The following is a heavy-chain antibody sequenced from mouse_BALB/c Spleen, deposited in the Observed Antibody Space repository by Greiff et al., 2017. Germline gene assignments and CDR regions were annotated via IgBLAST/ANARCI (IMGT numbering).Heavy chain of an antibody. J-gene: IGHJ4*01. Sequence: VQRVESGAELVKPGASVKMSCKASGYTFTSYWMHWVKQRPGQGLEWIGVIDPSDSYTSYNQKFKGKATLTVDTSSSTAYMQLSSLTSEDSAVYYCTRSAKLGYAMDYWGQGTSVTVSS. CDR1: GYTFTSYW. CDR3: TRSAKLGYAMDY. V-gene: IGHV1S127*01. CDR2: IDPSDSYT. D-gene: IGHD4-1*01.